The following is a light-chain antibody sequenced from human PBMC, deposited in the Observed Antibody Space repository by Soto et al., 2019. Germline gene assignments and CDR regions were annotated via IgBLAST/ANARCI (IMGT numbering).Light chain of an antibody. CDR2: DVS. CDR1: QSVSSAY. Sequence: EIVLTQSPGTLSLSPGERATLSCRASQSVSSAYLAWYQQKPGQAPRLLIHDVSSRATGIPDRFSGSGSGTDFTLTVSRLEPEDFAVYYCQQYGSSPETFGQGTKVEIK. V-gene: IGKV3-20*01. J-gene: IGKJ1*01. CDR3: QQYGSSPET.